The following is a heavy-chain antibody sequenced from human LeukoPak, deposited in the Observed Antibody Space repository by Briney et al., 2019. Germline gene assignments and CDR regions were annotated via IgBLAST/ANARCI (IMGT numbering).Heavy chain of an antibody. D-gene: IGHD4-17*01. CDR1: GFTFSSYA. V-gene: IGHV3-7*03. J-gene: IGHJ5*02. CDR2: IKQDGSEK. CDR3: ARRATYGDEACFDP. Sequence: PGGSLRLSCAASGFTFSSYAMSWVRQAPGKGLEWVANIKQDGSEKYYVASVKGRFTISRDNAKNSLYLQMNSLRAEDTAVYYCARRATYGDEACFDPWGQGTLVTVSS.